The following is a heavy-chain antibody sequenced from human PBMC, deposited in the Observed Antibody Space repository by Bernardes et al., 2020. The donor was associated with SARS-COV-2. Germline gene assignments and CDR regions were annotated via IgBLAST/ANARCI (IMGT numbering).Heavy chain of an antibody. CDR2: INPNSGGT. V-gene: IGHV1-2*02. D-gene: IGHD3-10*01. Sequence: ASVKVSCKASGYTFTGHFLHWVRQAPGQGLEWMGWINPNSGGTNSAQNFQGRVTMTRDTSISTAYMELSRLRSDDTALYYCAREGKGILLPGPELDAFDIWGQGTMVTVSS. CDR1: GYTFTGHF. J-gene: IGHJ3*02. CDR3: AREGKGILLPGPELDAFDI.